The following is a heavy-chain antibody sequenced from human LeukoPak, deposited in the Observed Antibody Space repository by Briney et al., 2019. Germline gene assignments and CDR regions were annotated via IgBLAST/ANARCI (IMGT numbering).Heavy chain of an antibody. CDR3: ARGGWDFDY. D-gene: IGHD1-26*01. Sequence: SETLSLTCTVSGGSISSYYWSWTRQPPGKGLEWIGYIYYSGSTNYNPSLKSRVTISVDTSKNQFSPKLSSVTAADTAVYYCARGGWDFDYWGQGTLVTVSS. V-gene: IGHV4-59*01. J-gene: IGHJ4*02. CDR1: GGSISSYY. CDR2: IYYSGST.